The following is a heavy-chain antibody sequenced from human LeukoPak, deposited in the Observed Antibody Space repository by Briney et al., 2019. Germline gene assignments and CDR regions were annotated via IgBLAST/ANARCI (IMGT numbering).Heavy chain of an antibody. Sequence: GGSLRLSCEASGFTLSSYVMVWVRRAPGRGLQWVSVMSEDGRTYYADSVKGRFTISRDNSKNTLYLQMNSLRAEDTAVYYCAKEILTGYYLDYWGQGTLVTVSS. D-gene: IGHD3-9*01. V-gene: IGHV3-23*01. CDR3: AKEILTGYYLDY. J-gene: IGHJ4*02. CDR1: GFTLSSYV. CDR2: MSEDGRT.